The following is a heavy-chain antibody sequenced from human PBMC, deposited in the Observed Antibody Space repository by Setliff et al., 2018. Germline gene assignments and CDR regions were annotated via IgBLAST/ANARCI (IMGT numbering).Heavy chain of an antibody. CDR2: IYHTGST. CDR1: GYSISSDSY. Sequence: ETLSLTCAVSGYSISSDSYWGWIRQPPGKGLEWIASIYHTGSTYYNPSLKSRITISVDTSKNQFSLKLTSVTAADTAVYYCARDHPTYYYDSRGLGSWGQGTLVTVSS. D-gene: IGHD3-22*01. J-gene: IGHJ5*02. V-gene: IGHV4-38-2*02. CDR3: ARDHPTYYYDSRGLGS.